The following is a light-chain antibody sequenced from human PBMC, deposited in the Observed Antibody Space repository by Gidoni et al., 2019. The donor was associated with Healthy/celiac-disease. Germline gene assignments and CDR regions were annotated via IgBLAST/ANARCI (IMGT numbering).Light chain of an antibody. J-gene: IGKJ4*01. CDR2: DAS. CDR1: QSISSW. Sequence: DIQMTQSPSTLSASVGDRVTITCRASQSISSWLAWYQQKPGKAPKLLIYDASSLESGVPSRFSGSGSGTEFTLTISSLQPDDFATYYCQQYNSYSPWITFXGXTKVEIK. CDR3: QQYNSYSPWIT. V-gene: IGKV1-5*01.